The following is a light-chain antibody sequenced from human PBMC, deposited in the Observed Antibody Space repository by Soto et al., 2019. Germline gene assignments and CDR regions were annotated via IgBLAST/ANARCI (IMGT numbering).Light chain of an antibody. J-gene: IGKJ4*01. CDR2: DAC. CDR3: QQRSSWPSLT. CDR1: QSVGSY. Sequence: EIVLTQSPATLSLFLGDRATLSCRASQSVGSYLAWYQQKPGQAPRLLIYDACYRATGIPARFSGSGSGTDFTLTISSLEPEDFAVYYCQQRSSWPSLTFGGGTKVEIK. V-gene: IGKV3-11*01.